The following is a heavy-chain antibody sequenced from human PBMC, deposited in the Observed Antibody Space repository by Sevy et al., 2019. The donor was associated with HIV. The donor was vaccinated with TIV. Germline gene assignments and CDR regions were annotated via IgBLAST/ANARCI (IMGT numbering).Heavy chain of an antibody. CDR2: ISWNSAST. J-gene: IGHJ6*02. V-gene: IGHV3-9*01. CDR1: GFTFDDYP. CDR3: GKDTRNYEGDYYHFYGMDV. Sequence: GGSLRLSCAASGFTFDDYPMHWVRQAPGKGLEWVSGISWNSASTGYADSVKGRFTISRDNAKKYLYLQMNSLRAEDTAFYYCGKDTRNYEGDYYHFYGMDVWGQGTTVTVSS. D-gene: IGHD4-4*01.